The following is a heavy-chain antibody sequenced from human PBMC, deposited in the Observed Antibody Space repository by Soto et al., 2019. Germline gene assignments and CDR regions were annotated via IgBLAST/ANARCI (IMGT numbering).Heavy chain of an antibody. CDR3: AREGAPLEYYYDSSGYYRRDDAFDI. Sequence: PSETLSLTCTVSGGSSSSYYWSWIWQPPGKGLEWIGYIYYSGSTNYNPSLKSRVTISVDTSKNQFSLKLSSVTAADTAVYYCAREGAPLEYYYDSSGYYRRDDAFDIWGQGTMVTVSS. D-gene: IGHD3-22*01. CDR2: IYYSGST. V-gene: IGHV4-59*01. J-gene: IGHJ3*02. CDR1: GGSSSSYY.